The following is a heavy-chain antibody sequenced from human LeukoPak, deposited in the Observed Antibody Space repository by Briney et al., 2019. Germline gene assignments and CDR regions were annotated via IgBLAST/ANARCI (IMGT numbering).Heavy chain of an antibody. CDR2: ISGSGGST. V-gene: IGHV3-23*01. CDR3: AKVCGGSTSCYGSYYYGMDV. J-gene: IGHJ6*02. CDR1: GFTFSSYA. Sequence: PGGSLRLSCAASGFTFSSYAMSWVRQAPGKGLEWVSAISGSGGSTYYADSVKGRFTISRDNSKNTLYLQMNSLRAEDTAVYYCAKVCGGSTSCYGSYYYGMDVWGQGTTVTVSS. D-gene: IGHD2-2*01.